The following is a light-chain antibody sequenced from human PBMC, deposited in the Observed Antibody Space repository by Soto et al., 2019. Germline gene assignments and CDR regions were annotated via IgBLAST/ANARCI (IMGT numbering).Light chain of an antibody. CDR1: QRVSSN. CDR3: QQYNNWPPT. Sequence: EIVMTQFPATLSVSPGERVSLSCRASQRVSSNLAWYQQIPGQAPRLLIFGASTTATGIPARFSGSGSGTEFTLTISSLQSEDFAVYYCQQYNNWPPTFGLGTKVDIK. J-gene: IGKJ1*01. CDR2: GAS. V-gene: IGKV3-15*01.